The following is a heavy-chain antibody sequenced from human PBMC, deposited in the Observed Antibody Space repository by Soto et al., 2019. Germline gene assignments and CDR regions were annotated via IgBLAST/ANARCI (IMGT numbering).Heavy chain of an antibody. D-gene: IGHD5-12*01. V-gene: IGHV1-69*13. CDR2: IIPVFGRP. CDR1: GGTFSSFG. J-gene: IGHJ1*01. CDR3: AREGSGYNF. Sequence: SVKVSCKASGGTFSSFGISWVRQAPGQGLEWMGGIIPVFGRPNYAQRFRGRLTITADESTNTCYMELIDLESEDTAVYYCAREGSGYNFWGQGTQVTVSS.